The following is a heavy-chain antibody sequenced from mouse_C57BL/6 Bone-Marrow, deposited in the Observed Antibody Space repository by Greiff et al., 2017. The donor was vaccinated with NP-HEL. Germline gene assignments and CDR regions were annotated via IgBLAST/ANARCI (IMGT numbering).Heavy chain of an antibody. V-gene: IGHV1-69*01. CDR3: ARGGVITNLYFDY. CDR1: GYTFTSSW. Sequence: QVQLQQPGAELVMPGASVKLSCKASGYTFTSSWMHWVQQRPGQGLEWIGAIDPSDSYTNYNQKVKGKSTLTVDQSSSTAYMQLSSLTSEDSAVYYCARGGVITNLYFDYWGQGTTLTVSS. CDR2: IDPSDSYT. D-gene: IGHD1-1*01. J-gene: IGHJ2*01.